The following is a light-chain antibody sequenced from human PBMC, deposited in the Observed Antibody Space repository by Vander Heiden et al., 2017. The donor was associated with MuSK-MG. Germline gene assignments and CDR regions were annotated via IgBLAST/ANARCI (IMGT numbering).Light chain of an antibody. CDR2: QDT. Sequence: SYELTQPPSVSVSPGQTASITCSGDELGDKYVCWYQQEPGQSPVLVIYQDTKRPSVIPERFSGSNSGNTATLTISGTQAVDEADYYCQAWDSYTAVFGGGTKLTVL. CDR3: QAWDSYTAV. V-gene: IGLV3-1*01. CDR1: ELGDKY. J-gene: IGLJ3*02.